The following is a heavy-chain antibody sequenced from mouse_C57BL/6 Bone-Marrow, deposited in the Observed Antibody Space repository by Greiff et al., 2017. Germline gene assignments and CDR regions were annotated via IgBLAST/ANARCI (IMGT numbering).Heavy chain of an antibody. CDR2: IDPSDSYT. Sequence: QVQLQQPGAELVRPGTSVKLSCKASGYTFTSYWMHWVKQRPGQGLEWIGVIDPSDSYTNYNQKFKGKATLTVDTSSSTAYMQLSSLTSEDSAVYYCARIKRGAYWGQGTLVTVSA. CDR3: ARIKRGAY. V-gene: IGHV1-59*01. J-gene: IGHJ3*01. CDR1: GYTFTSYW.